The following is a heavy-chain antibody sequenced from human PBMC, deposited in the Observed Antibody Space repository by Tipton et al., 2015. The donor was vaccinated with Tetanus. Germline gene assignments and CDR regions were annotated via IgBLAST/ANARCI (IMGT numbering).Heavy chain of an antibody. Sequence: GLVKPSESLLLTCTVYGGSISSSFWSWIRQSPGKGLEWIGDIYYSGSTNYIPSLWSRVTISVDTSKNQVSLKLNSVTAADTAVYFCARTDSSGSNGYFNQWGQGTLVTVSS. J-gene: IGHJ1*01. CDR2: IYYSGST. D-gene: IGHD3-22*01. V-gene: IGHV4-59*01. CDR1: GGSISSSF. CDR3: ARTDSSGSNGYFNQ.